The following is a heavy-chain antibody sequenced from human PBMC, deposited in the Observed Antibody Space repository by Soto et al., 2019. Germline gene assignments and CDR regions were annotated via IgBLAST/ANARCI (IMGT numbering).Heavy chain of an antibody. CDR1: GGSISSGDYY. CDR2: IYYSGST. J-gene: IGHJ4*02. Sequence: SETLSLTCTVSGGSISSGDYYWSWIRQHPGKGLEWIGYIYYSGSTYYNPSLKSRVTISVDTSKNQFSLKLSSVTAADTAVYYCARGAAYGGYFDYWGQGTLVTVSS. V-gene: IGHV4-31*03. D-gene: IGHD4-17*01. CDR3: ARGAAYGGYFDY.